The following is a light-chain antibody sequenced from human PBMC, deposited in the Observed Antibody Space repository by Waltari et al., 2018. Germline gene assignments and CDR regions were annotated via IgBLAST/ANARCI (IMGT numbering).Light chain of an antibody. CDR1: TTDLGSYNY. CDR2: GVT. Sequence: SALTQPRSVSGSPGQSVTISCTGTTTDLGSYNYVSWYQQHPGKAPKLIILGVTTRPLGVPDRFSGSKSGNTASLTISGLQAEDEAEYYCCSYAGSYTWVFGGGTKLTVV. V-gene: IGLV2-11*01. J-gene: IGLJ3*02. CDR3: CSYAGSYTWV.